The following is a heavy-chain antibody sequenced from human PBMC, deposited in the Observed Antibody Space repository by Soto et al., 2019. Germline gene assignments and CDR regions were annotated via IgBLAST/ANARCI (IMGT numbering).Heavy chain of an antibody. V-gene: IGHV3-23*01. Sequence: EVQLLESGGGLVQPGGSLRLSCAASGFFFSSYAMSWVRQAPGKVLEWVSGIGGSGGYKSYADSVKGRFTISRDNSKNTLYLQMESLGAEDTAVYYCAKDAAMVSSTFNYFDYWGQGTLVAVSS. D-gene: IGHD6-13*01. CDR2: IGGSGGYK. CDR3: AKDAAMVSSTFNYFDY. J-gene: IGHJ4*02. CDR1: GFFFSSYA.